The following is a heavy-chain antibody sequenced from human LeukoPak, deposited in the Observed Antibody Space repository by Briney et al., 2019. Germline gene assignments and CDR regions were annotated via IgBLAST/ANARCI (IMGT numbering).Heavy chain of an antibody. Sequence: SETLSLTCIVSGGSISSYYWSWIRQPPGKGLEWIGYIYYSGSTNYNPSLKSRVTISVDTSKNQFSLKLSSVTAADTAVYYCAREVGARGYDSSDDAFDIWGQGTMVTVSS. CDR2: IYYSGST. D-gene: IGHD3-22*01. J-gene: IGHJ3*02. CDR1: GGSISSYY. V-gene: IGHV4-59*01. CDR3: AREVGARGYDSSDDAFDI.